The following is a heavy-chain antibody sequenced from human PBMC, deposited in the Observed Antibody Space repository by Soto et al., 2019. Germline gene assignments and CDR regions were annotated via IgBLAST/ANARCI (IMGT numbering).Heavy chain of an antibody. V-gene: IGHV3-30*18. Sequence: ESGGGVVQPGRSLRLSCAASGFTFSSYGMHWVRQAPGKGLEWVAVISYDGSNKYYADSVKGRFTISRDNSKNTLYLQMNSLRAEDTAVYYCAKDGPRSLVAAAVDYWGQGTLVTVSS. D-gene: IGHD6-13*01. CDR2: ISYDGSNK. CDR3: AKDGPRSLVAAAVDY. CDR1: GFTFSSYG. J-gene: IGHJ4*02.